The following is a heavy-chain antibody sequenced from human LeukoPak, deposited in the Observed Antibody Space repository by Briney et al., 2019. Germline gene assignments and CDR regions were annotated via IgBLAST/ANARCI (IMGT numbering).Heavy chain of an antibody. J-gene: IGHJ4*02. CDR1: GFTFSSSW. CDR3: ARDNPPDY. V-gene: IGHV3-7*03. Sequence: GGSLRLSCVASGFTFSSSWMSWVRQAPGKGLEWVANIKQDGSEKSYVESVRGRFTISRDNAKNSLYLQLNSLGAEDTALYYCARDNPPDYWGQGTLVTVSS. CDR2: IKQDGSEK.